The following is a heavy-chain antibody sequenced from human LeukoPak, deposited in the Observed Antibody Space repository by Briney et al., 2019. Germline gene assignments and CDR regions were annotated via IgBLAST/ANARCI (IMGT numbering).Heavy chain of an antibody. CDR2: IYASGST. D-gene: IGHD2-8*01. V-gene: IGHV4-4*07. Sequence: PSETLSLTCSVSGGSFISYYWNWVRQPAGKGLEWIGHIYASGSTNYNPSLTSRVTISVDTSKNQFSLKLSSVTAADTAVYYCARETVLMVVIDAFDIWGQGTMVTVSS. CDR3: ARETVLMVVIDAFDI. J-gene: IGHJ3*02. CDR1: GGSFISYY.